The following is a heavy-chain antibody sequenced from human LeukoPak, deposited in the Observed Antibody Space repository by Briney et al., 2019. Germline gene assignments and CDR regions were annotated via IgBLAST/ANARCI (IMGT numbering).Heavy chain of an antibody. CDR1: GFPFNNYA. Sequence: GGSLSLSCAASGFPFNNYAMTWVRQAPGEGLQWVSSVISNGGSTYHADSVRGRFTISRDNSKNTLYLQMNSLRAEDTAIYYWAREGGGLTVAGRRGIDYWGQGSLVIVSS. V-gene: IGHV3-23*01. J-gene: IGHJ4*02. CDR2: VISNGGST. CDR3: AREGGGLTVAGRRGIDY. D-gene: IGHD6-19*01.